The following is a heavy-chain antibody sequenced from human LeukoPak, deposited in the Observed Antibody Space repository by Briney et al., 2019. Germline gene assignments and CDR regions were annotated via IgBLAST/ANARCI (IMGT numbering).Heavy chain of an antibody. J-gene: IGHJ6*03. CDR1: VYSISSGYY. CDR3: ARGLTYYDFWSGHHPGSYYMDV. V-gene: IGHV4-38-2*01. Sequence: PSETLSLTCAVSVYSISSGYYWGWIRQPPGKGLEWIGSIYHIVITYSNPYIKSRVTISVDTSKNQFYLKLSSVTAADTAVYYCARGLTYYDFWSGHHPGSYYMDVWGKGTTVTVSS. CDR2: IYHIVIT. D-gene: IGHD3-3*01.